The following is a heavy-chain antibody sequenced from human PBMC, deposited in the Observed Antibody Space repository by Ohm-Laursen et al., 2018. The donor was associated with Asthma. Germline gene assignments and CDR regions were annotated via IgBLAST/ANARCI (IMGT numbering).Heavy chain of an antibody. Sequence: SDTLSLTCTVSGGSISSNIWWSWVRQSPGKGLEWIGEIHHSGTANSNPSLKSRVTISVDKSNNQFSLKVTSVTAADTAVYYCARGPEYYYDSSGLGFYDYWGQGTLVTVSS. J-gene: IGHJ4*02. V-gene: IGHV4-4*02. CDR1: GGSISSNIW. D-gene: IGHD3-22*01. CDR3: ARGPEYYYDSSGLGFYDY. CDR2: IHHSGTA.